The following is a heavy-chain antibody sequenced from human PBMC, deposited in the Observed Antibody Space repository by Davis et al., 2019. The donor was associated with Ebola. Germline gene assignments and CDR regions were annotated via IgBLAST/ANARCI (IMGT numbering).Heavy chain of an antibody. D-gene: IGHD2-2*01. CDR3: ARVGDYCSSTSCSYFDY. J-gene: IGHJ4*02. CDR2: ISGSGGST. CDR1: GFTFSSYA. Sequence: GESLKISCSASGFTFSSYAMSWVRQAPGKGLEWVSAISGSGGSTYYADSVKGRFTISRGNSKNTLYLQMNSLRAEDTAVYYCARVGDYCSSTSCSYFDYWGQGTLVTVSS. V-gene: IGHV3-23*01.